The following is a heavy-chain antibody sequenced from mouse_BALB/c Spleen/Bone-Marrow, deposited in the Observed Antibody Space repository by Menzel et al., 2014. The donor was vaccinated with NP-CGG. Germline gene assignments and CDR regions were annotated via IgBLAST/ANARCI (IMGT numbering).Heavy chain of an antibody. CDR1: GFTFSSYT. CDR2: ISSGGSYT. CDR3: TRERETRYAMDY. Sequence: EVQRVEPGGGLVKSGGSLKLSCAASGFTFSSYTMSWVRQTPEKRLEWVATISSGGSYTYYPDSVKGRFTISRDNAKNTLYLQMSSLKSEDTAMYYCTRERETRYAMDYWGQGTSVTVSS. V-gene: IGHV5-6-4*01. J-gene: IGHJ4*01.